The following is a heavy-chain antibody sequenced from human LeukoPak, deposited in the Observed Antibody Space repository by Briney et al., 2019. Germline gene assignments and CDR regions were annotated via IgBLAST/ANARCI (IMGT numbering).Heavy chain of an antibody. D-gene: IGHD5-12*01. CDR2: IYYSGST. V-gene: IGHV4-59*01. Sequence: PSETLSLTCTVSGGSISSYYWSWIRQPPGKGLEWIGYIYYSGSTNYNPSLKSRVTISVDTSKNQFSLKLSSVTAADTAVYYCARATRYFGYWGQGTLVTVSS. CDR1: GGSISSYY. J-gene: IGHJ4*02. CDR3: ARATRYFGY.